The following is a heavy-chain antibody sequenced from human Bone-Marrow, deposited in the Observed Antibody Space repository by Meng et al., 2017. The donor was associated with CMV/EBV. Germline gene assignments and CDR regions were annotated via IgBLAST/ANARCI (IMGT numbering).Heavy chain of an antibody. J-gene: IGHJ6*02. CDR1: GFSLTNARMG. CDR3: ARTLLGYTNAAYYYYYGMDV. CDR2: IDWDDDK. D-gene: IGHD5-18*01. Sequence: SGPTLVKPTETLTLTCTVSGFSLTNARMGVTWIRQPPGKALEWLALIDWDDDKYYSTSLKTRLTISKDTSKNQVVLTMTNMDPVDTATYYCARTLLGYTNAAYYYYYGMDVWGQGTTVTVSS. V-gene: IGHV2-70*01.